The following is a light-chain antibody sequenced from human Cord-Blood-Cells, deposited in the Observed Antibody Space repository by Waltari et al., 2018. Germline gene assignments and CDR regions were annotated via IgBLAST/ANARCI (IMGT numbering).Light chain of an antibody. CDR2: DAS. V-gene: IGLV2-14*01. J-gene: IGLJ3*02. Sequence: QSALTQPASVSGSPGQSITIPCTGTSSDVGGYNYVSWYQQHQGKAPKLMIYDASKRPSGVSNRFSGSKSGNTASLTISGLQAEDEADYYCSSYTSSSTLVFGGGTKLTVL. CDR3: SSYTSSSTLV. CDR1: SSDVGGYNY.